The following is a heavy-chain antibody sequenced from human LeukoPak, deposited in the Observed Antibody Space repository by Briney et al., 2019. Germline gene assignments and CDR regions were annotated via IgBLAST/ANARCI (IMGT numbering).Heavy chain of an antibody. D-gene: IGHD3-9*01. J-gene: IGHJ4*02. CDR2: INPNSGGT. Sequence: GAPVKVSCKASGYTFTGYYMHWVRQAPGQGLEWMGWINPNSGGTNYAQKFQGRVTMTRDTSISTAYMELSRLRSDDTAVYYCARARTYDILTGYDYWGQGTLVTVSS. V-gene: IGHV1-2*02. CDR1: GYTFTGYY. CDR3: ARARTYDILTGYDY.